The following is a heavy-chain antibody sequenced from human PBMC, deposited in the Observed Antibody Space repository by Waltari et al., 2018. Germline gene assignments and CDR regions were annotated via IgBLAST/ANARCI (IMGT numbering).Heavy chain of an antibody. D-gene: IGHD3-10*01. CDR3: ASDSDGSGSYGSNY. CDR1: GGTFSSYT. V-gene: IGHV1-69*02. J-gene: IGHJ4*02. Sequence: QVQLVQSGAEVKKPGSSVKVSCKASGGTFSSYTISWVRQDPGQGLEWMGRIIPILGIANYAQKFQGRVTITAEKSTSTPYMELSSLRSEDTAVYYGASDSDGSGSYGSNYWGQGTLVTVSA. CDR2: IIPILGIA.